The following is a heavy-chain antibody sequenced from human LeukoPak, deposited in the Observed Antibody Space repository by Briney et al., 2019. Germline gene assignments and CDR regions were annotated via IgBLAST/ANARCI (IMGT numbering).Heavy chain of an antibody. CDR2: IWYDESKK. CDR1: GLTLSGSG. Sequence: GGFLRLSCVVSGLTLSGSGIHWVRQAPGKGLEWVAIIWYDESKKYYADSVKGRFTISKDNSKDTVYLQMNSLRVEDTAVYYCAKDKQVGTFDYWGQGTLVTVSS. CDR3: AKDKQVGTFDY. J-gene: IGHJ4*02. D-gene: IGHD1-26*01. V-gene: IGHV3-33*06.